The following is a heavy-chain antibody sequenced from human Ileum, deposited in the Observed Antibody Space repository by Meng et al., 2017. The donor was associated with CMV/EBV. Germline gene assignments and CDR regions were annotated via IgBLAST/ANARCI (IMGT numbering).Heavy chain of an antibody. CDR2: VIPLFGKS. D-gene: IGHD3-16*01. J-gene: IGHJ4*02. V-gene: IGHV1-69*12. CDR3: ESRLEAVSL. CDR1: GVSFKNYA. Sequence: QVQLVPSGAEVKKAGSLVKVSCKAFGVSFKNYAITWVRQAPGQGLEWVGGVIPLFGKSSAAQKFQDRVTITADESTNIAYMDLRGLRPDDTAIYYCESRLEAVSLWGQGTLVTVSS.